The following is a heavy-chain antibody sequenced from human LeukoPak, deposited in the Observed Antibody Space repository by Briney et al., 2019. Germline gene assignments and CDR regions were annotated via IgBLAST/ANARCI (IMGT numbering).Heavy chain of an antibody. CDR2: ISGSGGST. V-gene: IGHV3-23*01. CDR1: EFTFSSYA. J-gene: IGHJ5*02. D-gene: IGHD4-17*01. Sequence: PGGFLRLSCAASEFTFSSYAMSWVRQAPGKGLEWVSAISGSGGSTYYADSVKGRFTISRDNSKNTLYLQMNSLRAEDTALYYCAKAAYGDYVNWFDPWGQGTLVTVSS. CDR3: AKAAYGDYVNWFDP.